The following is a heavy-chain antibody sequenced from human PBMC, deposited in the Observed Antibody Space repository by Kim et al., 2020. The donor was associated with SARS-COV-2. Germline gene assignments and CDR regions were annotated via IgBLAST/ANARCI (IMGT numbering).Heavy chain of an antibody. CDR1: GFTFSTHY. CDR3: ASEKGGGTHDY. V-gene: IGHV1-46*01. J-gene: IGHJ4*02. D-gene: IGHD2-15*01. Sequence: ASVKVSCKASGFTFSTHYIHWVRQAPGQGLEWMGIISPYGDATSYAQNFQGRITVTRDASTSTTYMELSSLRSDDTAGYYCASEKGGGTHDYWGQGNLVTVSS. CDR2: ISPYGDAT.